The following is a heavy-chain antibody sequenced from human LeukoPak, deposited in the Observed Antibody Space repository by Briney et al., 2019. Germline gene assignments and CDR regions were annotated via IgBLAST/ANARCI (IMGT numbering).Heavy chain of an antibody. CDR1: GFTFSDYY. Sequence: GGSLRLSCAASGFTFSDYYMSWIRQAPGKGLEGGSYISSSGSTIYYADSVKGRFTISRDNAKNSLYLQMNSLRAEDTAVYYCAREFGSYYSSGWEYFDYWGQGTLVTVSS. V-gene: IGHV3-11*01. CDR3: AREFGSYYSSGWEYFDY. CDR2: ISSSGSTI. D-gene: IGHD6-19*01. J-gene: IGHJ4*02.